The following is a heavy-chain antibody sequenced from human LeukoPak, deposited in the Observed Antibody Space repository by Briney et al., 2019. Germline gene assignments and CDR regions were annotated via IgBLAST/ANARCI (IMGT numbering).Heavy chain of an antibody. Sequence: ASVRVSCKASGYSFTGYYLHWVRQAPGQGLEWMGWINPNSGATNYAQKFQGSVTMTRDTSITTVYMELSSLRSDDTAVYYCARARDGHINNWFDPWGQGTLVTVSS. CDR2: INPNSGAT. CDR1: GYSFTGYY. D-gene: IGHD5-24*01. CDR3: ARARDGHINNWFDP. V-gene: IGHV1-2*02. J-gene: IGHJ5*02.